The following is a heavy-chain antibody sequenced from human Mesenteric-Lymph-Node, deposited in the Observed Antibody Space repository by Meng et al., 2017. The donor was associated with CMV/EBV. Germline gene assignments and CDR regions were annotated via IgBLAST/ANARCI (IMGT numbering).Heavy chain of an antibody. V-gene: IGHV1-69*05. D-gene: IGHD3-3*01. CDR3: ATPALRFLEFPGYYYYGMDV. J-gene: IGHJ6*02. CDR2: IIPIFGTA. Sequence: SYGISWGRQAPGQGLEWMGGIIPIFGTANYAQKFQGRVTITTDESTSTAYMELSSLRSEDTAVYYCATPALRFLEFPGYYYYGMDVWGQGTTVTVSS. CDR1: SYG.